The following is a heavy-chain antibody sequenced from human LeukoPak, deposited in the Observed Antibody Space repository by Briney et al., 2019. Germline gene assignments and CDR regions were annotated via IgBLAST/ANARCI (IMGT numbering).Heavy chain of an antibody. CDR2: IYSGGAT. D-gene: IGHD3-16*02. Sequence: GGSLRLSCAASGFTVISNLMTWVRQSPGRGLEWLSSIYSGGATYYADSVKGRFTISRDHSNNSVSLQMTNLRVEDTAIYYCARGAYRISWPGIDYWGQGSLVTVSS. V-gene: IGHV3-53*01. J-gene: IGHJ4*02. CDR3: ARGAYRISWPGIDY. CDR1: GFTVISNL.